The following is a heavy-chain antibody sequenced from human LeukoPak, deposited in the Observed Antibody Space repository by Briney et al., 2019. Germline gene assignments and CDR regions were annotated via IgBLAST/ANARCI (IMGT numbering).Heavy chain of an antibody. J-gene: IGHJ3*02. CDR1: GGSFSGYY. CDR3: ARAPSGYGTVDAFDI. V-gene: IGHV4-34*01. D-gene: IGHD5-12*01. Sequence: SETLSLTCAVYGGSFSGYYWSWIRQPPGKGLEWIGEINHSGSTNYNPSLKSRVTISVDTSKNQFSLKLSSVTAADTAVYYCARAPSGYGTVDAFDIWGQGTMVTVSS. CDR2: INHSGST.